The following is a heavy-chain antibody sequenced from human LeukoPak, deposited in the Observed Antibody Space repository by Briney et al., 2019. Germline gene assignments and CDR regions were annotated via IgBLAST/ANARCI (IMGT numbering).Heavy chain of an antibody. Sequence: GRSLRLSCAASGFTFSSYGMHWVRQAPGKGLEWVAVISYDGSNKYYADSVKGRFTISRDNSKNTLYLQMNSLRAEDTAVYYCAKGNYYDSSAYNWFDPWGQGTLVTVSS. J-gene: IGHJ5*02. V-gene: IGHV3-30*18. CDR1: GFTFSSYG. CDR3: AKGNYYDSSAYNWFDP. CDR2: ISYDGSNK. D-gene: IGHD3-22*01.